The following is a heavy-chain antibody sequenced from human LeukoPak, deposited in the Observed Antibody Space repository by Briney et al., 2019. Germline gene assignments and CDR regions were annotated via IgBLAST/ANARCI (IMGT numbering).Heavy chain of an antibody. Sequence: SETLSLTCTVSGGSISSYYWSWIRQPPGKGLEWIGYIYYSGSTNYNPSLKSRVTISVDTSKNQFSLKLSSVTAADTAVYYCARATGYCSSTSCYHRLVAFGIWGQGTMVTVSS. D-gene: IGHD2-2*03. V-gene: IGHV4-59*01. CDR2: IYYSGST. CDR1: GGSISSYY. J-gene: IGHJ3*02. CDR3: ARATGYCSSTSCYHRLVAFGI.